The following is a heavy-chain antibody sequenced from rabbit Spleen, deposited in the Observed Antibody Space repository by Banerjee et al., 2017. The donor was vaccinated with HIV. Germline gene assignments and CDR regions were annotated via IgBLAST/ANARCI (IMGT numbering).Heavy chain of an antibody. V-gene: IGHV1S45*01. CDR3: ARDTGSSFSSYGMDL. CDR2: IYAGSSGFT. J-gene: IGHJ6*01. CDR1: GFSFSGDSF. D-gene: IGHD8-1*01. Sequence: QEQLVESGGGLVKPGTSLTLICTASGFSFSGDSFSGDSYMFWVRQAPGKGLEWIACIYAGSSGFTYFANWAKGRFTISKTSSTTVTLQMTSLTAADTATYFCARDTGSSFSSYGMDLWGPGTLVTVS.